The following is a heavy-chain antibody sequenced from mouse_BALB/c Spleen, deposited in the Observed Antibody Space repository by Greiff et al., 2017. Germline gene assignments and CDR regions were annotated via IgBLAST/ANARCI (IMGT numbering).Heavy chain of an antibody. Sequence: VQLKQSGPGLVKPSQSLSLTCTVTGYSITSDYAWNWIRQFPGNKLEWMGYISYSGSTSYNPSLISRISITRDTSKNQFFLQLNSVTTEDTATYYCASTRYGNYVDYAMDYWGQGTSVTVSS. V-gene: IGHV3-2*02. CDR1: GYSITSDYA. J-gene: IGHJ4*01. CDR3: ASTRYGNYVDYAMDY. CDR2: ISYSGST. D-gene: IGHD2-1*01.